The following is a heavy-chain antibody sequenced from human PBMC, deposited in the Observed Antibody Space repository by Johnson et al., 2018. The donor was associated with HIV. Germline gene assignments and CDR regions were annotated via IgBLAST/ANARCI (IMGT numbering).Heavy chain of an antibody. J-gene: IGHJ3*02. CDR2: IYSGGSP. Sequence: VQLVESGGGLVQSGGSLRLSCAASGFTFRTYWMHWVRQAPGKGLEWVSVIYSGGSPYYADSVKGRFTISRDNSKNTLYLQMNSLRAEDTAVYYCARLGLTDAFDIWGQGTMVTVSP. CDR3: ARLGLTDAFDI. V-gene: IGHV3-66*01. CDR1: GFTFRTYW. D-gene: IGHD2-8*01.